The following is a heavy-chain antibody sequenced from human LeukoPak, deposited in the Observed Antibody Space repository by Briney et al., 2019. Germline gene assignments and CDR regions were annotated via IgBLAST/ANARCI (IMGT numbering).Heavy chain of an antibody. Sequence: PGGSLRLSCAASGFAFSLNGMHWVRQAPGKGLEWVAVISFDGSQKLYADSVKGRFTISRDNSKNTVYLQMTSLRAEDTAVYYCAKDSYFYDSSGYRSIDYWGQGIMVTVSS. CDR2: ISFDGSQK. D-gene: IGHD3-22*01. V-gene: IGHV3-30*18. CDR3: AKDSYFYDSSGYRSIDY. J-gene: IGHJ4*02. CDR1: GFAFSLNG.